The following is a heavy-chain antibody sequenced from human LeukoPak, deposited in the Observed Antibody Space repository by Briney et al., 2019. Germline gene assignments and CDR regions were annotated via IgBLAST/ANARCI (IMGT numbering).Heavy chain of an antibody. CDR2: ISGSGGNA. D-gene: IGHD5-12*01. Sequence: GGSLRLSCAASGFTFSSYAMSWVRQAPGKGLEWVSAISGSGGNAYYADSVKGRFTISRDNSKNTLYLQMNSLRAEDTAVYYCAKARGRWLPSFYYFDYWGQGTLVTVSS. J-gene: IGHJ4*02. V-gene: IGHV3-23*01. CDR3: AKARGRWLPSFYYFDY. CDR1: GFTFSSYA.